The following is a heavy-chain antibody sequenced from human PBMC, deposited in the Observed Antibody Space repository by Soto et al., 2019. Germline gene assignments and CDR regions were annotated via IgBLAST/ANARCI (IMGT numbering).Heavy chain of an antibody. CDR2: IIPTIGTT. V-gene: IGHV1-69*13. CDR3: ARDLGSGYDPGDY. Sequence: ASVKVSCKASGDTFTIFAISWVRQAPGQGLEWMGGIIPTIGTTNYAQRFQGRITITGDESTGTAYMELSSLKSEDTAVYYCARDLGSGYDPGDYWGQGTLVTVSS. D-gene: IGHD5-12*01. CDR1: GDTFTIFA. J-gene: IGHJ4*02.